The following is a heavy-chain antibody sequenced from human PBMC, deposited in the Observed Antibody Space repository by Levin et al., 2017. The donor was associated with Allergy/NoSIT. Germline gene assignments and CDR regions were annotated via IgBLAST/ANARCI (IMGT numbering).Heavy chain of an antibody. CDR3: ATYTGEAYYYYGMDV. CDR1: GGSISSSNW. V-gene: IGHV4-4*02. J-gene: IGHJ6*02. CDR2: IYHSGST. D-gene: IGHD3-10*01. Sequence: SETLSLTCAVSGGSISSSNWWSWVRQPPGKGLEWIGEIYHSGSTNYNPSLKSRVTISVDKSKNQFSLKLSSVTAADTAVYYCATYTGEAYYYYGMDVWGQGTTVTVSS.